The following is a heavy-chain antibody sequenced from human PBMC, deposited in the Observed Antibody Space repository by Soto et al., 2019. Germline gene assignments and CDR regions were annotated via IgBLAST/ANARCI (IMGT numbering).Heavy chain of an antibody. J-gene: IGHJ4*02. CDR1: GGSISSYY. CDR3: ASGSIQYVY. V-gene: IGHV4-59*01. D-gene: IGHD4-4*01. Sequence: HVQLQESGPGLVKPSETRSLTCTVAGGSISSYYWSWIRQPPGKGLEWIGYIYYSGSTNYNPPLKSRVTLSVDTDKSQYSLKLRYVTAPDPAVYCCASGSIQYVYWGQGALVTVSS. CDR2: IYYSGST.